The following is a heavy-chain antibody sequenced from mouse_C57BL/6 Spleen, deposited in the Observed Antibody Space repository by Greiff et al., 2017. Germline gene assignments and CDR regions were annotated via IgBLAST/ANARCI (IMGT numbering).Heavy chain of an antibody. V-gene: IGHV1-55*01. CDR3: ARGEGNYVDYFDY. CDR2: IYPGSGST. Sequence: QVQLQQPGAELVKPGASVKMSCKASGYTFTSYWITWVKQRPGQGLEWIGDIYPGSGSTNYNEKFKSKATLTVDTSTSTAYMQLSSLTSEDSAVYYCARGEGNYVDYFDYWGKGTTLTVSS. CDR1: GYTFTSYW. J-gene: IGHJ2*01. D-gene: IGHD2-1*01.